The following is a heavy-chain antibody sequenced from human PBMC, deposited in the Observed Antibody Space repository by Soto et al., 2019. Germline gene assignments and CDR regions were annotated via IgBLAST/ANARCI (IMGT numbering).Heavy chain of an antibody. J-gene: IGHJ5*02. CDR1: GGTSRDISYC. D-gene: IGHD3-10*01. CDR2: IYYSGST. V-gene: IGHV4-39*01. Sequence: LEILCLTSTVSGGTSRDISYCRVWIRQPPGKGLEWIGSIYYSGSTYYNPSLKSRVTISVDTSKNQFSLKLTSVTAADTAVYYCARQEITMVRAFNWFDPWGQGTLVTVSS. CDR3: ARQEITMVRAFNWFDP.